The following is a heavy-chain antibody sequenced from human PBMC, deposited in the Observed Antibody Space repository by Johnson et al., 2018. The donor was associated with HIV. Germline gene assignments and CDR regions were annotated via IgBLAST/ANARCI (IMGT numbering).Heavy chain of an antibody. V-gene: IGHV3-30*18. CDR3: SKGSTVVDDAFDI. Sequence: QVQLVESGGGVVQPGRSLRLSCAASGFTFSSYGMHWVRQAPGKGLEWVAVISYDGSNKYYADSVKGRFTISRDNSKNLRYLQMNSLRAEDTAVYYCSKGSTVVDDAFDIWGQGTMVTVSS. CDR1: GFTFSSYG. D-gene: IGHD4-23*01. CDR2: ISYDGSNK. J-gene: IGHJ3*02.